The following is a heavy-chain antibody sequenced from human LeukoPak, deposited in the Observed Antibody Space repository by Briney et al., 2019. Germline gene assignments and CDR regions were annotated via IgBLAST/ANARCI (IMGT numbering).Heavy chain of an antibody. CDR3: ARERITMVRGVISSWFDP. Sequence: GGSLRLSCAASGFTFSDYCMSWIRQAPGKGLEWVSYISSSGSTIYYADSVKGRFTISRDNAKNSLYLQMNSLRAEDTAVYYCARERITMVRGVISSWFDPWGQGTLVTVSS. D-gene: IGHD3-10*01. V-gene: IGHV3-11*01. CDR2: ISSSGSTI. CDR1: GFTFSDYC. J-gene: IGHJ5*02.